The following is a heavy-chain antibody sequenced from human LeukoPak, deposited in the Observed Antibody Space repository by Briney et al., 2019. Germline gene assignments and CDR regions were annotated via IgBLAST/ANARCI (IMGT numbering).Heavy chain of an antibody. V-gene: IGHV4-4*02. CDR2: VHHIGST. CDR1: GGSVSSSYW. Sequence: SETLSLTCAVSGGSVSSSYWWSWVRQSPGKGLEWIGEVHHIGSTNYNPSLKSRVTISVNKSKNQFSLKLSSVTAEDTAVYYCAKDQAAAGTFDYWGQGTLVTVSS. CDR3: AKDQAAAGTFDY. D-gene: IGHD6-13*01. J-gene: IGHJ4*02.